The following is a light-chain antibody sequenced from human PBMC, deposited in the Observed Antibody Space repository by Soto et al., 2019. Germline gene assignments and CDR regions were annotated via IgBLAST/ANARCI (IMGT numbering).Light chain of an antibody. CDR1: SSDVGNYNL. V-gene: IGLV2-23*02. Sequence: QSVLTQPASLSGSPGQSITISCTGTSSDVGNYNLVSWYQQHPGKAPKLMIYEVSKRPSGVSNRFSGSKSGNTASLTISGLQPEDEADYYCYSYAGSRRVFGTGTKVTVL. J-gene: IGLJ1*01. CDR3: YSYAGSRRV. CDR2: EVS.